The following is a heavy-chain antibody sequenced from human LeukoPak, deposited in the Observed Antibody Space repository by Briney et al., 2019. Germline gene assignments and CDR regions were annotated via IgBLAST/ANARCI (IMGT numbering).Heavy chain of an antibody. CDR1: GFTFSNYA. Sequence: SGGSLLLSCAASGFTFSNYAMTWVRQASGKGLEGVPGIRGSGGSTYDADSVKGRFTISRDNSKNTLYLQMNSLRGEDTAVYYCAKKYGGNPGHAFDIWGQGTMVTVSS. CDR2: IRGSGGST. V-gene: IGHV3-23*01. J-gene: IGHJ3*02. D-gene: IGHD4-23*01. CDR3: AKKYGGNPGHAFDI.